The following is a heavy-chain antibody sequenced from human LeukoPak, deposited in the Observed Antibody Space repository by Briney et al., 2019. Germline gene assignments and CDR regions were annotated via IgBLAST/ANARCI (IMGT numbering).Heavy chain of an antibody. CDR3: ARGARVVPAAIGVY. CDR2: MNPNSGNT. J-gene: IGHJ4*02. D-gene: IGHD2-2*01. CDR1: GYTFTSYD. V-gene: IGHV1-8*01. Sequence: ASVKVSCKAPGYTFTSYDINWVRQATGQGLEWMGWMNPNSGNTGYAQKFQGRVTMTRNTSISIAYMELSSLRSEDTAVYYCARGARVVPAAIGVYWGQGTLVTVSS.